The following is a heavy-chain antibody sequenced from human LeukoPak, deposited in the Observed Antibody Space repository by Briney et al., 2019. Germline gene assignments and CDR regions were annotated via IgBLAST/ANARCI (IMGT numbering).Heavy chain of an antibody. CDR3: AGHGYDDDDLSLT. D-gene: IGHD3-16*01. CDR1: GGFITNYY. CDR2: IHSTGAT. Sequence: SETLSLTCTVSGGFITNYYWDWIRQPPGRGLEWVGYIHSTGATSYNPSLKSRVTMSIDTSKKQFYLKVTSVTAADTAVYYCAGHGYDDDDLSLTWGQGTLVTVSS. V-gene: IGHV4-59*08. J-gene: IGHJ5*02.